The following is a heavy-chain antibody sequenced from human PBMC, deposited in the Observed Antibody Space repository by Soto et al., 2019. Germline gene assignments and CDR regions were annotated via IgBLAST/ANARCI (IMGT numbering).Heavy chain of an antibody. V-gene: IGHV4-34*01. D-gene: IGHD3-3*01. J-gene: IGHJ4*02. Sequence: QVQLQQWGAGLLKPSETLSLTCAVYGGSFSGYYWSWIRQPPGKGLEWIGEINHSGSTNYNPSIKSRVTISVDTSKKQFPLELSSVTAADTAVYYCARGALRFLEWFLDYWGQGTLVTVSS. CDR2: INHSGST. CDR1: GGSFSGYY. CDR3: ARGALRFLEWFLDY.